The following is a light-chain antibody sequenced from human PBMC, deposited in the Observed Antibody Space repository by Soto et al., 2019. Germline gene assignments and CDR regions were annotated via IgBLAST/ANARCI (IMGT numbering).Light chain of an antibody. Sequence: EIVLTQSPGTLSLSPGERATLSCRASQSVSSSYLAWYQQKPGQAPRLLIYGASTRDTGIPDRFSGSGSGTDFTLTISRLEPEDFVVYYCQQYGSSPPWTFGQGTKVDI. CDR2: GAS. CDR1: QSVSSSY. J-gene: IGKJ1*01. CDR3: QQYGSSPPWT. V-gene: IGKV3-20*01.